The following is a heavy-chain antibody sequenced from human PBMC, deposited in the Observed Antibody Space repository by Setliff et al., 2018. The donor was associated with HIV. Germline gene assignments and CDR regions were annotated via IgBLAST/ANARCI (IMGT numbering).Heavy chain of an antibody. CDR1: GYSFTTHD. V-gene: IGHV1-2*02. Sequence: GASVKVSCKASGYSFTTHDINWVRQSPGQGLEWMGWMNPDSGNTFYAQKFQDRVTMTRDTSISTAYMELSRLTSDDTAVYYCARAIAWGGSYWNFDYWGQGTLVTVSS. CDR3: ARAIAWGGSYWNFDY. CDR2: MNPDSGNT. D-gene: IGHD1-26*01. J-gene: IGHJ4*02.